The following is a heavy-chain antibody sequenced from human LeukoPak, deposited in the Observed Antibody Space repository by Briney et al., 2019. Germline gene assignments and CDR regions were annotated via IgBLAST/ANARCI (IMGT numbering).Heavy chain of an antibody. CDR3: ARTIRGY. CDR1: GFTFRNYW. Sequence: GGSLRLSCEASGFTFRNYWMSWVRQAPGKGLEWVANIKEEGSEKYSVDSVKGRFTISRDNAKNSLYLQMNSLRAEDTAVYYCARTIRGYWGQGTLVTVSS. CDR2: IKEEGSEK. V-gene: IGHV3-7*01. J-gene: IGHJ4*02. D-gene: IGHD3-10*01.